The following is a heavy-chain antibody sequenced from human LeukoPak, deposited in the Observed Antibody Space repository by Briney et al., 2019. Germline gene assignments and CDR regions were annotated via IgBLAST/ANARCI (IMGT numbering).Heavy chain of an antibody. CDR2: IIPIFGTA. V-gene: IGHV1-69*01. Sequence: GSSVTVSYQRSVGTFSNYAISWVRLAPGHALEWLGGIIPIFGTANYAQKFQGRVTITADESTSTAYMELSSLRSEDTAVYYCARRYDILTGYSPDAFDIWGQGTMVTVSS. D-gene: IGHD3-9*01. J-gene: IGHJ3*02. CDR3: ARRYDILTGYSPDAFDI. CDR1: VGTFSNYA.